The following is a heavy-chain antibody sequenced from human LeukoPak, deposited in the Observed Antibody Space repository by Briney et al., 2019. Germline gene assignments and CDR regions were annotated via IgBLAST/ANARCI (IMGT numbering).Heavy chain of an antibody. D-gene: IGHD6-13*01. V-gene: IGHV3-48*03. CDR3: AREITVAAACTFDY. J-gene: IGHJ4*02. Sequence: GGSLRLSCAASGFTFSSYGMTWVRQAPGKGLEWVSYISSSGSVIYYADSVKGRFTISRDNAKNSLYLQMNSLRAEDTAVYYCAREITVAAACTFDYWGQGTLVTVSS. CDR1: GFTFSSYG. CDR2: ISSSGSVI.